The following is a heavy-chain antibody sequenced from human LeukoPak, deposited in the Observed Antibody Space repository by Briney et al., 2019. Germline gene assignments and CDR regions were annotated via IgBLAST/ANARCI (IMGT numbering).Heavy chain of an antibody. Sequence: GGSLRLSCVVSGFTFSSYEMKWVRQAPGKGLEWVSYISSSGSTIYYADSVKGRFTISRDNAKNSLYLQMNSLRAEDTAVYYCARKGAVTAGYWGQGTLVTVSS. D-gene: IGHD4-11*01. CDR3: ARKGAVTAGY. CDR1: GFTFSSYE. CDR2: ISSSGSTI. V-gene: IGHV3-48*03. J-gene: IGHJ4*02.